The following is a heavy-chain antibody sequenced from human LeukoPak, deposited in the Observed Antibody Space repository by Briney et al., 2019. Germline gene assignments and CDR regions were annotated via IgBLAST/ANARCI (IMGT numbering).Heavy chain of an antibody. CDR1: GYTFTSYY. D-gene: IGHD3-10*01. J-gene: IGHJ6*04. V-gene: IGHV1-46*01. CDR2: INPSGGST. Sequence: VASVKVSCKASGYTFTSYYMHWVRQAPGQGLEWMGIINPSGGSTSYAQKFQGRVTMTGDTSTSTVYMELSSLRSEDTAVYYCARDERDTMVRGVAAPYYYGMDVWGKGTTVTVSS. CDR3: ARDERDTMVRGVAAPYYYGMDV.